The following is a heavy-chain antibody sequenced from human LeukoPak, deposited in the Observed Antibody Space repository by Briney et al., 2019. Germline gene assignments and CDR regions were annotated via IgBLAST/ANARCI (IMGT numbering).Heavy chain of an antibody. Sequence: SQTLSLTCAISGDSLSSNTPAWNWIRQSPSRGLEWLGGTYYRSKWYNDYAVSVRSRITINPDTAKHQFSLQLNSVTPDDTAVHYCARQQRGAFDYWGQGTPVTVSS. D-gene: IGHD6-13*01. CDR1: GDSLSSNTPA. CDR2: TYYRSKWYN. V-gene: IGHV6-1*01. CDR3: ARQQRGAFDY. J-gene: IGHJ4*02.